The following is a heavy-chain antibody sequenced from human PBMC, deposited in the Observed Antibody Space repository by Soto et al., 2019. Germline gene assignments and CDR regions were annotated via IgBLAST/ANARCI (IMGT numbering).Heavy chain of an antibody. J-gene: IGHJ4*02. V-gene: IGHV4-38-2*01. Sequence: SETLSLTCAVSGYSIRSDYYWGGIRQPPGKGLEWIGSIYQSGTAYYNPSLKSRVTISVDTSKNEFSLKVSSVPAADTAVYYCARVTGSKGYFDYWGPGVSVTVSS. CDR3: ARVTGSKGYFDY. CDR1: GYSIRSDYY. D-gene: IGHD2-2*01. CDR2: IYQSGTA.